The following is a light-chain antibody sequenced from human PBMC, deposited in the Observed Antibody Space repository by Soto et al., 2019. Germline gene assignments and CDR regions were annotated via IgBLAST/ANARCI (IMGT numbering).Light chain of an antibody. CDR3: CSYAGSSISVV. V-gene: IGLV2-23*01. CDR2: EGS. CDR1: SSDVGTYNL. J-gene: IGLJ2*01. Sequence: QSALTQPASVSGSPGQSITISCTGTSSDVGTYNLVSWYQQHPGKAPKLMIYEGSKRPSGVSNRFSGSKSGNTASLTISGLQAEDEADYYCCSYAGSSISVVFGGGTKVTV.